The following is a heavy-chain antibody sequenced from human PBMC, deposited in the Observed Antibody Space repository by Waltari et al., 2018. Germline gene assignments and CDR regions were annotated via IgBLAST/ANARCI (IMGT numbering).Heavy chain of an antibody. CDR2: ISSSSSYI. J-gene: IGHJ4*02. D-gene: IGHD1-26*01. CDR1: GFTFSSYS. CDR3: ARDTRFGAQVGY. Sequence: EVQLVESGGGLVKPGGSLRLSCAASGFTFSSYSMTWVRQAPGKGLEWVSSISSSSSYIYYADSVKGRFTISRDNAKNSLYLQMNSLRAEDTAVYYCARDTRFGAQVGYWGQGTLVTVSS. V-gene: IGHV3-21*01.